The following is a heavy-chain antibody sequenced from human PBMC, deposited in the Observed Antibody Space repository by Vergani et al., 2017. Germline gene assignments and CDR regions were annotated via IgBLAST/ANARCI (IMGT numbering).Heavy chain of an antibody. V-gene: IGHV4-39*01. CDR2: MDYSGST. J-gene: IGHJ4*02. CDR1: GDSVISTDYH. Sequence: QVQLQESGPGLVKPSETLSLTCTVSGDSVISTDYHWGWIRQPPGKGLEWIGSMDYSGSTSYNPSLESRISISFETPKNQFSLRLTSVTAADTAVYFCARGSCLGGSCYKPLFDYWGQGILVTVSS. D-gene: IGHD2-15*01. CDR3: ARGSCLGGSCYKPLFDY.